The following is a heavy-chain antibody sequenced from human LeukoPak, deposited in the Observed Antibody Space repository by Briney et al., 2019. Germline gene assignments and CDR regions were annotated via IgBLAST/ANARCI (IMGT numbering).Heavy chain of an antibody. CDR2: ISSSSSTI. V-gene: IGHV3-48*01. CDR3: ARDRYYYDSSGYYGY. CDR1: GFTFSSYS. J-gene: IGHJ4*02. Sequence: PGGSLRLSCAASGFTFSSYSMNWVRQAPGKGLEWVSYISSSSSTIYYADSVKGRFTISRDNAKNSLYLQMNSLRAEDTAVYYCARDRYYYDSSGYYGYWGQGTLVTVSS. D-gene: IGHD3-22*01.